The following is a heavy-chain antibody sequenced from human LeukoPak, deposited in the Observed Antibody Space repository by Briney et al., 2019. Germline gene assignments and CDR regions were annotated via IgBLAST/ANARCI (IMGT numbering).Heavy chain of an antibody. CDR3: ARGGQTGYVDYSYYYMDV. Sequence: ASVKVSCKASGYTFTSHVINWVRQAAGHWLEWMGWINTNTGNPTYAQGFKGRFVFSLDTFVGSANLQISSLKTEDTTVYFCARGGQTGYVDYSYYYMDVWGKGTTVTVSS. J-gene: IGHJ6*03. CDR2: INTNTGNP. D-gene: IGHD3-9*01. CDR1: GYTFTSHV. V-gene: IGHV7-4-1*02.